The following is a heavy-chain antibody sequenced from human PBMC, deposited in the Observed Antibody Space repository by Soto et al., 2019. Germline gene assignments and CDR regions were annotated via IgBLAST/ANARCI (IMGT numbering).Heavy chain of an antibody. D-gene: IGHD3-10*01. Sequence: LGESLKISCKGSGYSFTSYWIGWVRQMPGKGLEWMGIIYPGDSDTRYSPSFQGQVTISADKSISTAYLQWSSLKASDTAMYYCAGGGVRGVITRTRDYYGMDFWGQGTTVTVSS. CDR3: AGGGVRGVITRTRDYYGMDF. J-gene: IGHJ6*02. V-gene: IGHV5-51*01. CDR2: IYPGDSDT. CDR1: GYSFTSYW.